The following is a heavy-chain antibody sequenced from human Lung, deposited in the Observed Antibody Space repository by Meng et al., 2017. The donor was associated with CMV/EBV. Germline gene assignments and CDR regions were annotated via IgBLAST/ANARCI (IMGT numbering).Heavy chain of an antibody. J-gene: IGHJ4*02. CDR3: AKVPIGRGSGAWYESS. D-gene: IGHD6-19*01. CDR1: GFNFSLYG. Sequence: SGFNFSLYGMHWVRQAPGMGLEWMTLISHDGSKKYYADLLKGRITVSRDNSKSTLYLEMNSLRSEDTAIYYCAKVPIGRGSGAWYESSWGQGTLVTVSS. CDR2: ISHDGSKK. V-gene: IGHV3-30*18.